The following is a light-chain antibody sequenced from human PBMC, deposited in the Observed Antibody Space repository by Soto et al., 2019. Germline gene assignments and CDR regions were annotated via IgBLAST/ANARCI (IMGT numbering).Light chain of an antibody. CDR3: CSYAGRYTYV. J-gene: IGLJ1*01. CDR2: DVS. Sequence: LSQPASVSGSPGQSITISCTGTSSDVGSYNLVSWYQQHPVKAPKLMIYDVSKRPSGVPDRFSGSKSGNTASLTISGLQTEDEADYYCCSYAGRYTYVFGTGTKVTVL. CDR1: SSDVGSYNL. V-gene: IGLV2-23*02.